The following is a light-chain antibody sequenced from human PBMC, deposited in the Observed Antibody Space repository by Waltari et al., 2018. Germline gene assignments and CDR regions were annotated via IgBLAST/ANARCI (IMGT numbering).Light chain of an antibody. CDR3: CSYAGYSTYV. CDR2: EDR. CDR1: SSDVGGYSL. V-gene: IGLV2-23*01. Sequence: QSALTQPAPVSGSPGQSITISCTGTSSDVGGYSLAPWYQQHPGKAPKLILYEDRKRPSGVSDRFSGSTSGNTASLTISGLQAEDEADYFCCSYAGYSTYVFGTGTKVTVL. J-gene: IGLJ1*01.